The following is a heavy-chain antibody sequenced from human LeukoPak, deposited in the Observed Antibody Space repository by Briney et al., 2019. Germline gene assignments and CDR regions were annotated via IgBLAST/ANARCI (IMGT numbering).Heavy chain of an antibody. CDR2: IYYSGST. J-gene: IGHJ3*02. V-gene: IGHV4-59*01. CDR1: GGSISSYY. Sequence: SETLSLTCTVSGGSISSYYWSWIRQPPGKGPEWIGYIYYSGSTNYNPSLKSRVTISVDTSKNQFSLKLSSVTAADTAVYYCARAIAVTTISGAVVDAFDIWGQGTMVTVSS. D-gene: IGHD4-17*01. CDR3: ARAIAVTTISGAVVDAFDI.